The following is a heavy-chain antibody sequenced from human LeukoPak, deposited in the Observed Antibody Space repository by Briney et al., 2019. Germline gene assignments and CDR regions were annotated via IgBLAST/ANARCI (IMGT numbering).Heavy chain of an antibody. J-gene: IGHJ4*02. CDR2: IYYSGST. CDR3: ARDNPFKYDYVN. CDR1: GGSISSYY. D-gene: IGHD3-16*01. V-gene: IGHV4-59*12. Sequence: SETLSLTCTVSGGSISSYYWSWIRQPPGKGLEWIGYIYYSGSTNYNPSLKSRVTISVDTSKNQFSLKLSSVTAADTAVYYCARDNPFKYDYVNWGQGTLVTVSS.